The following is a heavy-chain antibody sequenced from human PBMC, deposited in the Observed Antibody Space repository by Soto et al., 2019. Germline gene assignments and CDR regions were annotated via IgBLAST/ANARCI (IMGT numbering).Heavy chain of an antibody. CDR3: ARVYKNWFDS. V-gene: IGHV5-10-1*01. CDR2: IDPSDSYT. D-gene: IGHD1-1*01. J-gene: IGHJ5*01. Sequence: GESLKISCNTSGYNFSAFWIHWVRQMPGKGLEWLGKIDPSDSYTNYSPPFEGHITIPTDNSITTAYLQWSSLRASDTALYFCARVYKNWFDSWAQGTMVTV. CDR1: GYNFSAFW.